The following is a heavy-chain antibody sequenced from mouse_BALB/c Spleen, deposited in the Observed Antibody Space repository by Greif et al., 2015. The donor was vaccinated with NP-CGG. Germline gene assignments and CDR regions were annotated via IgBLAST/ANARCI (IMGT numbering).Heavy chain of an antibody. CDR1: GFNIKDTY. D-gene: IGHD2-2*01. Sequence: EVHLVESGAELVKPGASVKLSCTASGFNIKDTYMHWVKQRPEQGLEWIGRIDPANGNTKYDPKFQGKATITADTSSNTAYLQLSSLTSEDTAVYYCARGLIYYGYDYAMDYWGQGTSVTVSS. CDR3: ARGLIYYGYDYAMDY. V-gene: IGHV14-3*02. J-gene: IGHJ4*01. CDR2: IDPANGNT.